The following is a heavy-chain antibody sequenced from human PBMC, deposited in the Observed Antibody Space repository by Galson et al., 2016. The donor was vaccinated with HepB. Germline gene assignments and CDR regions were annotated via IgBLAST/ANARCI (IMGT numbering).Heavy chain of an antibody. J-gene: IGHJ4*02. V-gene: IGHV4-61*01. D-gene: IGHD3-16*01. CDR3: AKGPGGY. CDR1: GGSVSSGSYY. CDR2: IHTSGRT. Sequence: SETLSLTCNVSGGSVSSGSYYWSWMRQSPGKGLEWIAFIHTSGRTNSNPSLQSRVTISLDTFNNQVSLTVRSVIVSDTAIYYCAKGPGGYWGQGTLVSVSS.